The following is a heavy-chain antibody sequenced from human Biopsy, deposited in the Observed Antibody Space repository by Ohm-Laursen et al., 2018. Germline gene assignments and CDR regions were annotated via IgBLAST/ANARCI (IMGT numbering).Heavy chain of an antibody. Sequence: GTLSLTCAAFGKTFSDYQWSWIRQPPGKGLEWIGQINQAGTTNYNPFLKSRVSISADASKYEFSLRLTSVTAADTAVYLCGNEVHGRDYWGLGAQVTVSS. CDR3: GNEVHGRDY. CDR2: INQAGTT. D-gene: IGHD2-15*01. V-gene: IGHV4-34*08. J-gene: IGHJ4*02. CDR1: GKTFSDYQ.